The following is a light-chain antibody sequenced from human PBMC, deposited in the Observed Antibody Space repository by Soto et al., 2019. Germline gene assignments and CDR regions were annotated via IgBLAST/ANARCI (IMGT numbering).Light chain of an antibody. CDR3: GADHGSGSNFVVV. Sequence: QAVVTQPPSASASLGASVTLTCTLSSGYSNYKVDWYQQRPGKGPRFVMRVGTGGIVGSKEDGIPDRFSVLGSGLNRYLTIKNIQEEDESDYHCGADHGSGSNFVVVFGGGTKLTVL. CDR1: SGYSNYK. CDR2: VGTGGIVG. J-gene: IGLJ2*01. V-gene: IGLV9-49*01.